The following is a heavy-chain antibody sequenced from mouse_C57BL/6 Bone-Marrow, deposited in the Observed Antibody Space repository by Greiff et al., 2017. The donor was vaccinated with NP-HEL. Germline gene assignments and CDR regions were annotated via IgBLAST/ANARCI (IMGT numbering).Heavy chain of an antibody. CDR1: GYTFTSYT. J-gene: IGHJ2*01. Sequence: QVQLQQSGAELARPGASVKMSCKASGYTFTSYTMHWVKQRPGQGLEWIGYINPSSGYTKYNQKFKDKATLTADKSSSTAYMQLSSLTSEDSAVYYSARGGYSHFNYGGQGTTLTVSS. D-gene: IGHD2-3*01. CDR2: INPSSGYT. CDR3: ARGGYSHFNY. V-gene: IGHV1-4*01.